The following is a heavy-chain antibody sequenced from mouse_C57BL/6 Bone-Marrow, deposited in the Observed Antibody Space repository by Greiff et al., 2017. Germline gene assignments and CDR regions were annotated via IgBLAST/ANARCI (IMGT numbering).Heavy chain of an antibody. D-gene: IGHD4-1*01. J-gene: IGHJ3*01. CDR2: INPGSGGT. CDR3: ATITGTPY. Sequence: VKLQQSGAELVRPGTSVKVSCKASGYAFTNYLIEWVKQRPGQGLEWIGVINPGSGGTNYNEKFKGKATLTADKYSSTAYMQLSSLTSEDAAVYFCATITGTPYWGQGTLVTVSA. CDR1: GYAFTNYL. V-gene: IGHV1-54*01.